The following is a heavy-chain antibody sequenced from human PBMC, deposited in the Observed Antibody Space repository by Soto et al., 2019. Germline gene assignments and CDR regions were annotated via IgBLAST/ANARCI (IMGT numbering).Heavy chain of an antibody. CDR2: NFHNGST. D-gene: IGHD6-25*01. CDR3: ATLPRLDGMDV. V-gene: IGHV4-38-2*01. J-gene: IGHJ6*02. Sequence: PSETLSLTCAVSGYSISSGHSWGWIRQPPGKGLEWIGSNFHNGSTYYNPSLKSRVTLSVDTSKNQFSLKLSSVTAADTAVYFCATLPRLDGMDVWGQGTTVTVSS. CDR1: GYSISSGHS.